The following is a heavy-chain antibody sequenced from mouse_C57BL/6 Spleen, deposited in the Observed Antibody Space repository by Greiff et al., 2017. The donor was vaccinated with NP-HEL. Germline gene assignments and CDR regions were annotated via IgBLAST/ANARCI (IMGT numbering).Heavy chain of an antibody. J-gene: IGHJ3*01. Sequence: EVQRVESGEGLVKPGGSLKLSCAASGFTFSSYAMSWVRQTPEKRLEWVAYISSGGDYIYYADTVKGRFTISRDNARNTLYLQMSSLKSEDTAMYYCTRDDGGKGFAYWGQGTLVTVSA. V-gene: IGHV5-9-1*02. CDR1: GFTFSSYA. CDR2: ISSGGDYI. CDR3: TRDDGGKGFAY. D-gene: IGHD1-1*02.